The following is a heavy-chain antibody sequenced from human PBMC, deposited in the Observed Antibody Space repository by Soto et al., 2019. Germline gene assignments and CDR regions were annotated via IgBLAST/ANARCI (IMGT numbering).Heavy chain of an antibody. V-gene: IGHV1-2*04. J-gene: IGHJ4*02. Sequence: ASVKVSCKASGYTFTGYYMHWVRQAPGQGLERMGWINPNSGGTNYAQKFQGWVTMTRDTSISTAYMELSSLRSEDTAVYYCARSAYYDFWSGYYGPRVFYFDYWGQGTLVTVSS. CDR1: GYTFTGYY. CDR2: INPNSGGT. D-gene: IGHD3-3*01. CDR3: ARSAYYDFWSGYYGPRVFYFDY.